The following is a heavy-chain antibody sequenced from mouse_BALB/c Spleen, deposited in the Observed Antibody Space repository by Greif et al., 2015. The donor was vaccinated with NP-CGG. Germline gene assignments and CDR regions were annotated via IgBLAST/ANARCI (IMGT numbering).Heavy chain of an antibody. J-gene: IGHJ2*01. CDR3: ARYDFYVRIFDH. CDR2: IDPANGNT. D-gene: IGHD1-1*01. CDR1: GFNIKDAY. V-gene: IGHV14-3*02. Sequence: VQLQQSGAELVKPGASVKLSCTASGFNIKDAYMHWVKQRPEQGLEWIGRIDPANGNTKYDPKFQGKATITADTSSNPAFLQVSSLISEDTAVYFCARYDFYVRIFDHRGQGTHLTVSS.